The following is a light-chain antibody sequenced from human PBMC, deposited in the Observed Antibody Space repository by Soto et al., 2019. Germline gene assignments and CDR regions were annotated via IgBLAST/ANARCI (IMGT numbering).Light chain of an antibody. CDR1: QSISSY. Sequence: DVQMSRSPSTLSASVGDRVSITCRARQSISSYVAWYQQKPGKAPKLLIYQASSLQSGVPSRFSGSGSGTEFILTISSLPPDDFATYYCQQDNSYSQAFGRGTKVDIK. V-gene: IGKV1-5*03. J-gene: IGKJ1*01. CDR3: QQDNSYSQA. CDR2: QAS.